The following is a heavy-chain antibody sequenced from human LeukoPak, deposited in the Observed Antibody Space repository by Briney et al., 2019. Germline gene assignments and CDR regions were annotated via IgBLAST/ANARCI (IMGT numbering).Heavy chain of an antibody. CDR2: TSGSGGST. V-gene: IGHV3-23*01. Sequence: GGSLRLSCAASGFTFSSFAMSWVRQAPGKGLEWVSATSGSGGSTFYADSVKGRFTISRDNAKNALYLQMNSLRAEDTAVYYCARDKGYGYEYWGQGTLVTVSS. J-gene: IGHJ4*02. CDR1: GFTFSSFA. CDR3: ARDKGYGYEY. D-gene: IGHD5-18*01.